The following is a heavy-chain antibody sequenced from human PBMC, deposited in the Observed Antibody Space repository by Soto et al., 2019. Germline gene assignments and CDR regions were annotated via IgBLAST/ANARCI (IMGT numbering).Heavy chain of an antibody. V-gene: IGHV4-34*01. CDR3: ARVDSSSYYFDY. J-gene: IGHJ4*02. Sequence: SETLSLTYAVYGGSFSGYYWSWICQPPGKGLEWIGEINHSGSTNYNPSLKSRVTISVDTSKNQFSLKLSSVTAADTAVYYCARVDSSSYYFDYWGQGTLVTV. CDR1: GGSFSGYY. D-gene: IGHD6-13*01. CDR2: INHSGST.